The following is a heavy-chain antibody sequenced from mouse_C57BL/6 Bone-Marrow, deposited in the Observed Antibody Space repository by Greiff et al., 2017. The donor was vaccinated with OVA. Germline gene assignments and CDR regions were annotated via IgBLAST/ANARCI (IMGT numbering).Heavy chain of an antibody. J-gene: IGHJ4*01. CDR3: ARDGDRGYYAMDY. CDR2: IDPEDGET. Sequence: EVNVVESGAELVKPGASVKLSCTASGFNIKDYYMHWVKQRTEQGLEWIGRIDPEDGETKYAPKFQGKATITADTSSNTAYLQLSSLTSEDTAVYYCARDGDRGYYAMDYWGQGTSVTVSS. V-gene: IGHV14-2*01. D-gene: IGHD2-13*01. CDR1: GFNIKDYY.